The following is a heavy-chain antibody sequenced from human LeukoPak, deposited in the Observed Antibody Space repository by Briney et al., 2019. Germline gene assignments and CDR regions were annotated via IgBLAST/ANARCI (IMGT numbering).Heavy chain of an antibody. D-gene: IGHD5-12*01. V-gene: IGHV4-59*01. Sequence: PSETLSLTCTVSGGSISSYYWSWIRQPPGKGLEWIGYIYYSGSTNYNPSLKSRVTISVDTSKNQFSLKLSSVIAADTAVYYCARAGPDYHFDYWGQGTLVTVSS. J-gene: IGHJ4*02. CDR1: GGSISSYY. CDR2: IYYSGST. CDR3: ARAGPDYHFDY.